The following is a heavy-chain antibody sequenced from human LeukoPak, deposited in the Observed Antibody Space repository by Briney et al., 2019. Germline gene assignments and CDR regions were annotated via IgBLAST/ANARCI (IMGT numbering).Heavy chain of an antibody. V-gene: IGHV3-21*01. CDR3: ARVPGDY. Sequence: TGGSLRLSCAASGFTFSSYSMNWVRQAPGKGLEWVSSISSSSNYIYYADSLKGRFTISRDNAKNSLYLQMNGLRAEDTAVYYCARVPGDYWGQGTLVTVSS. J-gene: IGHJ4*02. CDR1: GFTFSSYS. CDR2: ISSSSNYI.